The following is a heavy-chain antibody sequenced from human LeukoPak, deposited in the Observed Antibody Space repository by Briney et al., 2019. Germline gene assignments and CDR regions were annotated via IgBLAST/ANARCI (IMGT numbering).Heavy chain of an antibody. J-gene: IGHJ6*03. CDR3: ARGPEVQLWVYYYYYMDV. CDR1: GGSFSGYY. Sequence: SETLSLTCAVYGGSFSGYYWSWIRQPPGKGLEWIGEINHSGSTNYNPSLKSRVTISVDTSKNQFSLKPSSVTAADTAVYYCARGPEVQLWVYYYYYMDVWGKGTTVTVSS. V-gene: IGHV4-34*01. D-gene: IGHD5-18*01. CDR2: INHSGST.